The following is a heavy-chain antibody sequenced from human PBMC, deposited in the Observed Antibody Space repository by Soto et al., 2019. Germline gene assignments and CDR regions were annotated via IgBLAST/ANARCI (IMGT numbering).Heavy chain of an antibody. Sequence: SQTLSLTCAISGDSVSSNSAAWNWIRQSPSRGLEWLGRTYYRSKWYNDYAVSVKSRITINPDTSKNQFSLNLSSVTAADSAVYYCAGQPTAGSFYDLGSYYYYYGMDVWGQGTTVTVSS. CDR1: GDSVSSNSAA. V-gene: IGHV6-1*01. CDR2: TYYRSKWYN. D-gene: IGHD3-16*01. J-gene: IGHJ6*02. CDR3: AGQPTAGSFYDLGSYYYYYGMDV.